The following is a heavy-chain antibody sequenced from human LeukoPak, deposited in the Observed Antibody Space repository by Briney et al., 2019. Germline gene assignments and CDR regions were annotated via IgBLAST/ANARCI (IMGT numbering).Heavy chain of an antibody. J-gene: IGHJ4*02. CDR3: ARGAGAYYFDY. Sequence: PSETLSLTCTVSGDSISSGDYYWSWIRQPAGKGLEWIGRISSSGSTNYNPSLKSRVTISVDTSKNQFSLKLSSVTAADTAVYYCARGAGAYYFDYWGQGTLVTVSS. V-gene: IGHV4-61*02. CDR1: GDSISSGDYY. D-gene: IGHD6-13*01. CDR2: ISSSGST.